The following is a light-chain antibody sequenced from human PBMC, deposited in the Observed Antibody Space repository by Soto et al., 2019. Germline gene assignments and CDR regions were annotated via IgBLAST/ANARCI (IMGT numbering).Light chain of an antibody. CDR3: QQRSNWYT. V-gene: IGKV3D-20*02. J-gene: IGKJ5*01. CDR2: DAS. CDR1: LSVSSTY. Sequence: EIVLTQSPGTLSLSPGERATLSCRASLSVSSTYLAWYQQKPGQAPRLLIFDASNRVTGIPARFSGSGSGTDFTLTISSLEPEDFAVYYCQQRSNWYTFGQGTRLEI.